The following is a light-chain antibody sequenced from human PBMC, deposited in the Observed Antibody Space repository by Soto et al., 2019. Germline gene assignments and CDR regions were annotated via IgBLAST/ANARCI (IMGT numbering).Light chain of an antibody. J-gene: IGKJ3*01. Sequence: DIQMTQSPSSLSASVGDRVTITCQASQDISNYLNWDQHKPGKPPKLLIYDASNLETGVPSRFSGSGSGTDFTFPISSLQTEDVATYYCQQYEDLTLSFGPGTKVDF. CDR2: DAS. CDR1: QDISNY. V-gene: IGKV1-33*01. CDR3: QQYEDLTLS.